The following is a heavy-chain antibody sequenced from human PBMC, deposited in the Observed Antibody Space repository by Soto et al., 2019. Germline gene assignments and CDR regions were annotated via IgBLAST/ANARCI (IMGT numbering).Heavy chain of an antibody. CDR1: GYTLTELS. V-gene: IGHV1-24*01. J-gene: IGHJ5*02. CDR2: FDPEDGET. CDR3: ATDALYDYVWGSYRSTNWFDP. D-gene: IGHD3-16*02. Sequence: ASVKVSCKVSGYTLTELSMHWVRQAPGKGLEWIGGFDPEDGETIYAQKFQGRVTMTEDTSTDTAYMELSSLRSEDTAVYYCATDALYDYVWGSYRSTNWFDPWGQGTLVTVSS.